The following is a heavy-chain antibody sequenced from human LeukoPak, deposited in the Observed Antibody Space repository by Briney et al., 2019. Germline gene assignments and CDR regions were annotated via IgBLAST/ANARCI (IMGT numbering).Heavy chain of an antibody. CDR1: GFTFSSYA. CDR2: ISGSGGST. D-gene: IGHD6-6*01. J-gene: IGHJ4*02. Sequence: PGGSQRLSCAASGFTFSSYAMSWVRQAPGKGLEWVSAISGSGGSTYYADSAKGRITISRDNSKNTLYLQMNSLRAEDTAVYYCAKGVEGVSSSSGIDYWGQGTLVTVSS. V-gene: IGHV3-23*01. CDR3: AKGVEGVSSSSGIDY.